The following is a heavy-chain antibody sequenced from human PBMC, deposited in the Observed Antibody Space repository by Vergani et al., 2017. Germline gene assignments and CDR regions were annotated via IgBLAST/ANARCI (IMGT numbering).Heavy chain of an antibody. Sequence: QVQLVQSGAEVKKPGASVQVSCKVSGYTLTELSMHWVRQAPGKGLEWMGIINPSGGSTSYAQKFQGSVTMTRDTSTSTVYMELSSLGSEDTAVYYCASALVRLTFDYWGQGTLVTVSS. CDR2: INPSGGST. CDR3: ASALVRLTFDY. V-gene: IGHV1-46*01. J-gene: IGHJ4*02. D-gene: IGHD6-13*01. CDR1: GYTLTELS.